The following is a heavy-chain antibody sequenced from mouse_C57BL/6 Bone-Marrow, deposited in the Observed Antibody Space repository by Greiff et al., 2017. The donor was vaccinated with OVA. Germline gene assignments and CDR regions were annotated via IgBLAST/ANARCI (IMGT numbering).Heavy chain of an antibody. CDR2: ISSGGSYT. CDR1: GFTFSSYG. V-gene: IGHV5-6*01. J-gene: IGHJ1*03. CDR3: ARQFYYGSSMSYWYFDV. D-gene: IGHD1-1*01. Sequence: EVKLVESGGDLVKPGGSLKLSCAASGFTFSSYGMSWVRQTPDKRLAWVATISSGGSYTYYPDSVKGRFPISRDNAKNTLYLQMSSLKSEDTAMYYCARQFYYGSSMSYWYFDVWGTGTTVTVSS.